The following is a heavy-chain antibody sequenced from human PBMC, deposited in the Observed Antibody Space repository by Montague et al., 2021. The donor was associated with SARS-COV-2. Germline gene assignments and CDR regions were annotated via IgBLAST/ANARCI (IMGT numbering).Heavy chain of an antibody. CDR2: IYYSGST. J-gene: IGHJ4*02. Sequence: SETLSLTCTVSGGSMSDYYWTWIRQPPGKGLEWIGYIYYSGSTNYNPSLKSRVTISVDTSKNQFSLKLSSVTAADTAVYYCAREPDYGDYFDYWGQGTPVTVSS. V-gene: IGHV4-59*01. CDR3: AREPDYGDYFDY. D-gene: IGHD4-17*01. CDR1: GGSMSDYY.